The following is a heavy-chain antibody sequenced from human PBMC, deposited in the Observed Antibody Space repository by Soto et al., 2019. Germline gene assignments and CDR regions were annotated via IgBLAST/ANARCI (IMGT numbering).Heavy chain of an antibody. J-gene: IGHJ5*02. V-gene: IGHV3-48*01. Sequence: GSLRLSCAASGFTFSSYSMNWVRQAPGKGLEWVSYISSSSSTIYYADSVKGRFTISRDNAKNSRYLQMNSLRAEDTAVYYCARDSQYYYGSGDEDRKLQKTTTEFDPWGQGTLVTVSS. D-gene: IGHD3-10*01. CDR1: GFTFSSYS. CDR3: ARDSQYYYGSGDEDRKLQKTTTEFDP. CDR2: ISSSSSTI.